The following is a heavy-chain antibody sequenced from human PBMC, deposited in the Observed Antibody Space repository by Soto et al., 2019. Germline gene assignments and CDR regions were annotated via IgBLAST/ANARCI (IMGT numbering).Heavy chain of an antibody. CDR3: VKLYSGYDYVNYYYYGMDF. CDR1: GFTFSSYA. V-gene: IGHV3-64D*06. D-gene: IGHD5-12*01. Sequence: PGGSLRLSCSASGFTFSSYAMRWVRQAPGKGLEYVSAISSNGGSTYYADSVKGRFTISRDNSKNTLYLQMSSLRAEDTAVYYCVKLYSGYDYVNYYYYGMDFWGQGTTVTVSS. J-gene: IGHJ6*02. CDR2: ISSNGGST.